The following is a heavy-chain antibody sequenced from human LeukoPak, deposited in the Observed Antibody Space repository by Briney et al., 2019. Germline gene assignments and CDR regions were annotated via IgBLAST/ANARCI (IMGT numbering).Heavy chain of an antibody. Sequence: GGSLRLSCAASGFTFSRFWMTWVRQAPGKGLEWVSVIYSGGSTYYADSVKGRFTISRDNSKNTLYLQMNSLRAEDTAVYYCARDYYDILTGYKPAGVDIWGQGTMVTVSS. V-gene: IGHV3-66*01. CDR1: GFTFSRFW. J-gene: IGHJ3*02. CDR3: ARDYYDILTGYKPAGVDI. CDR2: IYSGGST. D-gene: IGHD3-9*01.